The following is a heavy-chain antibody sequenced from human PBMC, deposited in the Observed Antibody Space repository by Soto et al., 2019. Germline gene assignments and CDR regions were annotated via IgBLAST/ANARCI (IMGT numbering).Heavy chain of an antibody. CDR1: GYSITAGGYY. CDR2: FYSSGSI. Sequence: SETLSLTCFVSGYSITAGGYYWSWLRHHQGKGLEWIGSFYSSGSIIYNPSLRSRVSISGDTSSTQISMSLTSVTAADTAGYDLARMYSSGSGWFHPWGQGTLVTVSS. D-gene: IGHD6-19*01. V-gene: IGHV4-31*03. J-gene: IGHJ5*02. CDR3: ARMYSSGSGWFHP.